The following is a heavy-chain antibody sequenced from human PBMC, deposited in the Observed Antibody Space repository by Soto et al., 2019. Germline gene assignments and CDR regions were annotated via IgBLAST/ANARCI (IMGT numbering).Heavy chain of an antibody. CDR1: GFTFSSYA. CDR2: MSYDGSNK. V-gene: IGHV3-30-3*01. Sequence: QVQLVESGGGVVQPGRSLRLSCAASGFTFSSYAMHWVRRAPGKGLERMAVMSYDGSNKYYADSVKGQFTISRDNSKNTLYLQMNSLRPEDTALYYCARDGGAYWGQGTLVIVSS. J-gene: IGHJ4*02. CDR3: ARDGGAY. D-gene: IGHD3-16*01.